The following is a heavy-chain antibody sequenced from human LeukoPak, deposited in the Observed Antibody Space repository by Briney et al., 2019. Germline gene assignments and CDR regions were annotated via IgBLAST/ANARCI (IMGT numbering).Heavy chain of an antibody. CDR1: GFIFSDHF. D-gene: IGHD6-19*01. CDR2: IRQDGVAK. CDR3: ARDLGFSSEDL. V-gene: IGHV3-7*01. Sequence: GGSLRLSCAVSGFIFSDHFMSWVRQAPGKGLEWVANIRQDGVAKYYADSVRGRFTISRDNARASVFLQMDILRAEDTGVYYCARDLGFSSEDLWGEGTLVTVS. J-gene: IGHJ4*02.